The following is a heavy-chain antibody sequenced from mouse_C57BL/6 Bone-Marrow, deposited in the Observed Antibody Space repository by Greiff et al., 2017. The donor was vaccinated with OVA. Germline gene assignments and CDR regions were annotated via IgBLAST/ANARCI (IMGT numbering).Heavy chain of an antibody. D-gene: IGHD2-4*01. Sequence: EVQRVESGGDLVKPGGSLKLSCAASGFTFSSYGMSWVRQTPDKRLEWVATISSGGSYTYYPDSVKGRFTISRDNAKNTLYLQMSSLKSEDTAMYYCARQESDYDGGGDYWGQGTSVTVSS. CDR2: ISSGGSYT. CDR1: GFTFSSYG. J-gene: IGHJ4*01. V-gene: IGHV5-6*01. CDR3: ARQESDYDGGGDY.